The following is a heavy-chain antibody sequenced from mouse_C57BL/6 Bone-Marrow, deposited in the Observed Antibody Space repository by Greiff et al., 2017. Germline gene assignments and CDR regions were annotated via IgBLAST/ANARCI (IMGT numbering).Heavy chain of an antibody. D-gene: IGHD2-4*01. CDR2: SDPSVSYT. Sequence: QVQLQQPGAELVRPGTSVKLSCMASGYTFTSYWMHWVQQRPGQGLEWIGVSDPSVSYTNYNQKLKGKATVTVDTSFSKAYMQLSSLTSVDSAVYYCARDYDYDGAWFAYWGQGTLVTVSA. CDR1: GYTFTSYW. V-gene: IGHV1-59*01. J-gene: IGHJ3*01. CDR3: ARDYDYDGAWFAY.